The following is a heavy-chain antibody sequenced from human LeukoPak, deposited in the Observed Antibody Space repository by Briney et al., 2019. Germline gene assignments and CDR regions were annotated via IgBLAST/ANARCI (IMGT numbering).Heavy chain of an antibody. CDR3: ARNRWGITMVRGVSLDY. CDR1: GGSLSGYY. J-gene: IGHJ4*02. D-gene: IGHD3-10*01. Sequence: SETLSLTCAVYGGSLSGYYWSWIRQPPGKGLEWIGEINHSGSTNYNPSLKSRVTISVDTSKNQFSLKLSSVTAADTAVYYCARNRWGITMVRGVSLDYWGQGTLVTVSS. CDR2: INHSGST. V-gene: IGHV4-34*01.